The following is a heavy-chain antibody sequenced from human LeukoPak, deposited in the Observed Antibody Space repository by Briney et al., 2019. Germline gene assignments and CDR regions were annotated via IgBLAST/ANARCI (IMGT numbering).Heavy chain of an antibody. V-gene: IGHV4-4*07. Sequence: SETLSLTCTVSGGSISSYYWSWIRQPAGKGLEWIGRIYTSGSTNYNPSLKSRVTMSVDTSKNQFSLKLSSVTAADTAVYYCARDSVVPAAYSFYYYYYMDVWGKGTTVTVSS. J-gene: IGHJ6*03. CDR2: IYTSGST. D-gene: IGHD2-2*01. CDR3: ARDSVVPAAYSFYYYYYMDV. CDR1: GGSISSYY.